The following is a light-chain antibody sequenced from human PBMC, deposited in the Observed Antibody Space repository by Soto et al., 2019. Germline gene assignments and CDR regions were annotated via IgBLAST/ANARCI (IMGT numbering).Light chain of an antibody. Sequence: DIHMTQSPSSLSASVGDRVTITCRASQTISRYLNWYQQKPGKAPKLLIYAASSLQSGVPSRFSGSGSGTDFTLTISSLQPEDFATYYCQQSYSTLGYTFGQGTKLEIK. CDR2: AAS. CDR1: QTISRY. J-gene: IGKJ2*01. CDR3: QQSYSTLGYT. V-gene: IGKV1-39*01.